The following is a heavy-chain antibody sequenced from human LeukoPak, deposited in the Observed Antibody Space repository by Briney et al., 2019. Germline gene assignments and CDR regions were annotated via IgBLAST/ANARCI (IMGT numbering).Heavy chain of an antibody. D-gene: IGHD3-10*01. CDR3: STDGPPVKWFGESLFDS. CDR2: LSASGGST. V-gene: IGHV3-23*01. Sequence: GGSLRLSCAASGFTFSSYAMSWVRQAPGKGLEWVSGLSASGGSTYYADSVKGRFTISRDNSKNTLFLQMNSLKTEDTAVYYCSTDGPPVKWFGESLFDSSGQGTLVTVSS. J-gene: IGHJ4*02. CDR1: GFTFSSYA.